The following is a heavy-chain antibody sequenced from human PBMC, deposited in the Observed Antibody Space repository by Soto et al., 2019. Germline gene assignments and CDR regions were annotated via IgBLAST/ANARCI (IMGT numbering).Heavy chain of an antibody. D-gene: IGHD3-10*01. CDR3: AKVQFGELPTYFDY. CDR1: GYTFTSYD. CDR2: ISGSGGST. Sequence: ASVKVSCKASGYTFTSYDINWVRQAPGKGLEWVSAISGSGGSTYYADSVKGRFTISRDNSKNTLYLQMNSLRAEDTAVYYCAKVQFGELPTYFDYWGQGTLVTVSS. J-gene: IGHJ4*02. V-gene: IGHV3-23*01.